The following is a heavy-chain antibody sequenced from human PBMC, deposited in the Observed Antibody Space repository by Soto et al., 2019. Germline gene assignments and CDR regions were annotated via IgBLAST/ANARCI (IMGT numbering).Heavy chain of an antibody. D-gene: IGHD2-15*01. Sequence: GGSLRLSCAASVFTFSSYSMNWVRQAPGKGLGWVSSISSSSSYIYYADSVKGRFTISRDNAKNSLYLQMNSLRAEDTAVSYCARTRVVVAATGTRYYFDYWGQGT. V-gene: IGHV3-21*01. J-gene: IGHJ4*02. CDR2: ISSSSSYI. CDR3: ARTRVVVAATGTRYYFDY. CDR1: VFTFSSYS.